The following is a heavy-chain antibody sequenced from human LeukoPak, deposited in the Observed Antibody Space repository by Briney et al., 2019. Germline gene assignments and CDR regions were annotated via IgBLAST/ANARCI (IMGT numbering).Heavy chain of an antibody. Sequence: PSQTLSLTCTVSGGSISSGDYYWSWIRQPPGKGLEWIGYIYYSGSTYYNPSLESRVTISVDTSKNQFSLKLSSVTAADTAVYYCARGDDFYAFDIWGQGTMVTVSS. CDR1: GGSISSGDYY. CDR2: IYYSGST. V-gene: IGHV4-30-4*08. D-gene: IGHD3-3*01. J-gene: IGHJ3*02. CDR3: ARGDDFYAFDI.